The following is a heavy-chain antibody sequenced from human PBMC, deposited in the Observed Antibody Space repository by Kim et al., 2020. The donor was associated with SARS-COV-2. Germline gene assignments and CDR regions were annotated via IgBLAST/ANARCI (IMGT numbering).Heavy chain of an antibody. CDR3: AKPRPHWYFEL. J-gene: IGHJ2*01. D-gene: IGHD6-6*01. Sequence: YDDTVKGRFTISRDNSNNILYLQMSSLRAEDTAIYYCAKPRPHWYFELWGRGTLVTVSS. V-gene: IGHV3-23*01.